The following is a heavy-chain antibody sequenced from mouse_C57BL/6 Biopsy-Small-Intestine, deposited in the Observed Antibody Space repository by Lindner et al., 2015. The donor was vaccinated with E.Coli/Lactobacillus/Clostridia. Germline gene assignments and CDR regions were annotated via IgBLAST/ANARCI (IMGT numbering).Heavy chain of an antibody. D-gene: IGHD2-4*01. Sequence: PGASVKISCKASGNAFSSSWMNWVKQRPGKGLEWIGRIFLGDGTTNYNGKFKGKATLIADKSSSTGYMQLSSLTSEDSAVYFCADFDYDAGVFDYWGQGTTLTVSS. J-gene: IGHJ2*01. CDR1: GNAFSSSW. V-gene: IGHV1-82*01. CDR2: IFLGDGTT. CDR3: ADFDYDAGVFDY.